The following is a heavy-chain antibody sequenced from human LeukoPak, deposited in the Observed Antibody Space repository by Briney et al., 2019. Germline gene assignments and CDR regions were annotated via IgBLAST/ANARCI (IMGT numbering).Heavy chain of an antibody. Sequence: SETLSLTCTVSGGSISSSSYYWGWIRQSPGKGLEWIGSIYYSGSTYYNPSLKSRVTISIDTSKNQFSLKVSSVTAADTAVYYCATGIQVWLDDYWGQGTLVTVSS. CDR2: IYYSGST. CDR1: GGSISSSSYY. D-gene: IGHD5-18*01. J-gene: IGHJ4*02. V-gene: IGHV4-39*07. CDR3: ATGIQVWLDDY.